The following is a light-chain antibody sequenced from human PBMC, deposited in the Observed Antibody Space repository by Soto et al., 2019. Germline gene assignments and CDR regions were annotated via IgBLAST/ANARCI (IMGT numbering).Light chain of an antibody. CDR2: AAP. J-gene: IGKJ1*01. CDR1: QSISIY. CDR3: QQSYSTPHT. Sequence: DIQMTQSPSSLSASIGDRVTITCRASQSISIYLNWYQQKPGKAPRLLIYAAPSLQSGVPSRFSGGGSGADFTRTVSSLQPEDFATYYCQQSYSTPHTFGQGTKVEIK. V-gene: IGKV1-39*01.